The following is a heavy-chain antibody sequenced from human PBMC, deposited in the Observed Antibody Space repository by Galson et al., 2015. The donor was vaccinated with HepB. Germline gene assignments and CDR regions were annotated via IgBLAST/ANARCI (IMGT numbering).Heavy chain of an antibody. Sequence: SLRLSCAASGFTFSSYAMHWVRQAPGKGLEWVAVISYDGSNKYYADSVKGRFTISRDNSKNTLYLQMNSLRAEDTAVYYCARDGSPMIVVVITMGSFDIWGQGTMVTVSS. CDR2: ISYDGSNK. V-gene: IGHV3-30*04. J-gene: IGHJ3*02. CDR3: ARDGSPMIVVVITMGSFDI. D-gene: IGHD3-22*01. CDR1: GFTFSSYA.